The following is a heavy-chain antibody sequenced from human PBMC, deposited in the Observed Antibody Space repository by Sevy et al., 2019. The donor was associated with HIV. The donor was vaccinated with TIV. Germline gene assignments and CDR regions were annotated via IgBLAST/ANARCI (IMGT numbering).Heavy chain of an antibody. Sequence: GGSLRLSCAASGFTFSSYSMNWVRQAPGKGLEWVSSISSISSYIYYADSVKGRFTISRDNAKNSLYLQMNSLRAEDTAVYYCARDAALSNYYDSSGYPNAFDIWGQGTMVTVSS. V-gene: IGHV3-21*01. CDR3: ARDAALSNYYDSSGYPNAFDI. D-gene: IGHD3-22*01. J-gene: IGHJ3*02. CDR1: GFTFSSYS. CDR2: ISSISSYI.